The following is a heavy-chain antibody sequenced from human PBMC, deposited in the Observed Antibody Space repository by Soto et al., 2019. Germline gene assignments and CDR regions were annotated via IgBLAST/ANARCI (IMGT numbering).Heavy chain of an antibody. CDR1: GFTFSDSW. CDR2: IKPDESEK. CDR3: VRGGSNYAY. Sequence: EVQLVESGGGLVQPGGSLRLSCTASGFTFSDSWMTWVRQAPGKGLEWVARIKPDESEKKYADSVKGRFSISRDNAKNSMYLQMDSLRAEDTAVYYCVRGGSNYAYWGQGTLVTVSS. V-gene: IGHV3-7*01. D-gene: IGHD4-4*01. J-gene: IGHJ4*02.